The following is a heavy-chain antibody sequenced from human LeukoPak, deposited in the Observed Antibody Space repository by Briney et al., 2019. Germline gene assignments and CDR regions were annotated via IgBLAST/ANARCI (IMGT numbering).Heavy chain of an antibody. J-gene: IGHJ4*02. CDR1: GGSISSGGYY. D-gene: IGHD3-9*01. V-gene: IGHV4-31*03. Sequence: KSSETLSLTCTVSGGSISSGGYYWSWIRQHPGKGLEWIGYIYYSGSTYYNPSLKSRVTISVDTSKNQFSLKLSSVTAADTAVYYCVTTHFDILTASYYFDFWGQGTLVTVSS. CDR2: IYYSGST. CDR3: VTTHFDILTASYYFDF.